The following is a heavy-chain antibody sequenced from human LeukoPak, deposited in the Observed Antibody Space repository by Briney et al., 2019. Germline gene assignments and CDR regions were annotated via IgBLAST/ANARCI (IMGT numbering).Heavy chain of an antibody. CDR2: VNHSGST. CDR1: GGSFSGYY. V-gene: IGHV4-34*01. CDR3: ARGCPNALDYYYLDY. J-gene: IGHJ4*02. Sequence: SETLSLTCAVYGGSFSGYYWSWIRQPPGQGLEWIGEVNHSGSTSYNPSLKSRVTVSVDTSKNQISLTLSSVTAADTAMYYCARGCPNALDYYYLDYWGQGNLVTVSS. D-gene: IGHD4/OR15-4a*01.